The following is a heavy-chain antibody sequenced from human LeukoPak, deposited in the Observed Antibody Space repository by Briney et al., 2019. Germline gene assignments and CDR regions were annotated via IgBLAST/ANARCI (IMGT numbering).Heavy chain of an antibody. Sequence: SETLSLTCAVSGGSISSNWWSWVRQPPGKGLEWIGEMYHSGSTNYNPSLKSRVTISVDKSNNQFSLKLNSVTAADTAVYYCARLHPRGRYGGYAGSYAGMDVWGKGTTVTISS. D-gene: IGHD5-12*01. CDR1: GGSISSNW. J-gene: IGHJ6*04. V-gene: IGHV4-4*02. CDR2: MYHSGST. CDR3: ARLHPRGRYGGYAGSYAGMDV.